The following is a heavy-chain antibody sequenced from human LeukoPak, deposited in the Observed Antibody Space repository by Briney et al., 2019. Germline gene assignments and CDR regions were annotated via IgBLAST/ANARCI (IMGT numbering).Heavy chain of an antibody. CDR3: AKVGITGTTATYGMDV. V-gene: IGHV3-23*01. CDR2: ISGSGGST. CDR1: GFTFSSYA. Sequence: GGSLRLSCAASGFTFSSYAMSWVRQAPGKGLEWVSAISGSGGSTYYADSVKGRFTISRDNSKNTLYLQMNSLGAEDTAVYYCAKVGITGTTATYGMDVWGQGTTVTVPS. J-gene: IGHJ6*02. D-gene: IGHD1-7*01.